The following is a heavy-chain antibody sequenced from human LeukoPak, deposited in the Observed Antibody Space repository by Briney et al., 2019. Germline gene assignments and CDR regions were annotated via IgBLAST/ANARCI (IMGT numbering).Heavy chain of an antibody. Sequence: SETLSLTCTVSGGSISSHYWSWIRQTPGKGLEWIGYIYYSGSTNYNPSLKSRVTISVNTSKNQFSLKLSSVTAADTAVYYCARFAGAEDVWGKGTTVTVSS. CDR3: ARFAGAEDV. D-gene: IGHD3-10*01. CDR1: GGSISSHY. V-gene: IGHV4-59*11. CDR2: IYYSGST. J-gene: IGHJ6*04.